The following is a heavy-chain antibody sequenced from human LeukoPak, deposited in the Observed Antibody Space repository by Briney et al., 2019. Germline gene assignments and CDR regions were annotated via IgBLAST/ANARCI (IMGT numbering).Heavy chain of an antibody. D-gene: IGHD1-26*01. CDR3: ARQGGWGNAFDI. J-gene: IGHJ3*02. Sequence: PSETLSLTCTVSGGSISSFYWSWIRQPPGKGLEWIGYIYYSGSTNYNPSLKSRVTIAADTSKNQFSLKLTSVTATDTAVYYCARQGGWGNAFDIWGQGTMVTVSS. V-gene: IGHV4-59*08. CDR1: GGSISSFY. CDR2: IYYSGST.